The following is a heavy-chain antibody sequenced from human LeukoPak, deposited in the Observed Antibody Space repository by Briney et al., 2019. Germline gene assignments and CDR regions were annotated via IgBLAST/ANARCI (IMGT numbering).Heavy chain of an antibody. D-gene: IGHD3-10*01. CDR2: INLNSGAT. Sequence: ASVKASCKTSGYTFSDYSIHWLRQAPGQGLEWMGRINLNSGATSYAQNFQGRVTMTRDTSISTASMELSGLTSDDTAVYYCARGGSGSGYLYYFDYWGQGTLVSVSS. CDR3: ARGGSGSGYLYYFDY. CDR1: GYTFSDYS. V-gene: IGHV1-2*06. J-gene: IGHJ4*02.